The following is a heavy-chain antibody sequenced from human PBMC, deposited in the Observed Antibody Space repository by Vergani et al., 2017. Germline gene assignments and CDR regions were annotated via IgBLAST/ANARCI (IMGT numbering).Heavy chain of an antibody. Sequence: QVQLQESGPGLVKPSQTLSLTCTVSGGSISSGSYYWSWIRQPAGKGLEWIGRIYTSGSTNYNPSLKSRVTISVDTSISTAYLQWSSLKASDSAIYYCARLDYWGQGTLVTVSS. CDR1: GGSISSGSYY. V-gene: IGHV4-61*02. CDR3: ARLDY. CDR2: IYTSGST. J-gene: IGHJ4*02.